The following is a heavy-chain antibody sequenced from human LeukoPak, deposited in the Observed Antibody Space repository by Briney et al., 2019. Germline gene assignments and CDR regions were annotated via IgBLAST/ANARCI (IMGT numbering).Heavy chain of an antibody. CDR3: ARMGSSSSYAYYGMDV. D-gene: IGHD6-6*01. CDR1: GFTFSSSW. V-gene: IGHV3-7*03. J-gene: IGHJ6*02. CDR2: IKQDGSEK. Sequence: PGGSLRLSCAASGFTFSSSWMSWVRQAPGKGLEWVANIKQDGSEKYYVGSVKGRFTISRDNAKNSLYLQMDSLRAEDTAVYYCARMGSSSSYAYYGMDVWGQGTTVTVSS.